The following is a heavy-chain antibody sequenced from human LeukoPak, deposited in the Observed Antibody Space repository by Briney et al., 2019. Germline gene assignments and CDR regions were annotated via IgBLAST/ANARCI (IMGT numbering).Heavy chain of an antibody. CDR3: ARDYAVG. CDR2: IWSGGVNR. Sequence: PGRSLRLSCAASGFTFTDYGMHWVRQAPGKGPEWVAGIWSGGVNRYSADSVRGRFTISRDNSKNTLYLDMNSLRAEDTAVYYCARDYAVGWGQGTLVTVSS. J-gene: IGHJ4*02. CDR1: GFTFTDYG. D-gene: IGHD3-16*01. V-gene: IGHV3-33*01.